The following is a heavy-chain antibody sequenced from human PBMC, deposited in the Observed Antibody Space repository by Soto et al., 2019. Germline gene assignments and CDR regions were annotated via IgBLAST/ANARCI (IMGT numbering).Heavy chain of an antibody. CDR1: GFTFSSFW. J-gene: IGHJ4*02. V-gene: IGHV3-74*01. CDR3: AQRGVDTFGLSY. D-gene: IGHD3-10*01. CDR2: INTDGSST. Sequence: EVQLGESGGGLVQPGGSLRLSCAVSGFTFSSFWMHWVRQAPGEGLVWVSRINTDGSSTSYADSVKGRFTISRDNAKNTLYLQMNSLRVEDTAMYYCAQRGVDTFGLSYWGQGTLVTVSS.